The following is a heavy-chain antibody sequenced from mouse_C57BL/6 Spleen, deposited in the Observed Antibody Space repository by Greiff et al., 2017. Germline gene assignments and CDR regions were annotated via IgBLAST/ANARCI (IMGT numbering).Heavy chain of an antibody. CDR2: INPSTGGT. D-gene: IGHD1-1*01. CDR3: ARNYGPDV. CDR1: GYSFTGYD. Sequence: EVQLQQSGPELAKPGASVKISCKASGYSFTGYDMNWVKQSPEQSLEWIGEINPSTGGTTYNQKFKAKATLTVDKSSSTAYMQLKSLTSEDSAVYYCARNYGPDVWGTGTTVTVSS. V-gene: IGHV1-42*01. J-gene: IGHJ1*03.